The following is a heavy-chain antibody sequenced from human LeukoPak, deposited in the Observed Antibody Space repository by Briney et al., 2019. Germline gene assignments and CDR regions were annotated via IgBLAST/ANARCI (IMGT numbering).Heavy chain of an antibody. CDR3: AREGYCRGGSCYTAY. CDR2: IIPIFGTA. Sequence: ASVKVSCKASGGTFSSYAISWVRQAPGQGLEWMGGIIPIFGTANYAHKVQGRVTITADESTSTAYMELSSLRSEHPAVSYCAREGYCRGGSCYTAYWGQGTLVTVSS. CDR1: GGTFSSYA. J-gene: IGHJ4*02. V-gene: IGHV1-69*13. D-gene: IGHD2-15*01.